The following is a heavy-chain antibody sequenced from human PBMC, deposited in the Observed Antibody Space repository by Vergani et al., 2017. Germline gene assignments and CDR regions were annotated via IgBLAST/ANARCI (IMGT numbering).Heavy chain of an antibody. CDR2: IQQDGIDK. CDR3: VKDHPVFDE. V-gene: IGHV3-30*02. CDR1: GFPYSTYG. J-gene: IGHJ4*02. Sequence: QVQLVESGGGVVQPGEYLRLSCAASGFPYSTYGMHWVRQAPGKGLEWVSFIQQDGIDKFYADSVRGRFTISRDISKKTIDLEMNSLSAEDTAWYHCVKDHPVFDEWGRGTLVSVS.